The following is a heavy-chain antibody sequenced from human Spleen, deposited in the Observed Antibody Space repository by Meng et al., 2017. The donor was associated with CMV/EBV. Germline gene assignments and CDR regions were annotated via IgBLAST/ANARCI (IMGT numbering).Heavy chain of an antibody. Sequence: FRCSGMHWVHQAPGKGLEWVAFIRYDGSNKYYADSVKGRFTISRDNSKNTLYLQMNSLRAEDTAVYYCAKDRHCSSTSCYTIGWFDPWGQGTLVTVSS. CDR1: FRCSG. D-gene: IGHD2-2*02. CDR2: IRYDGSNK. CDR3: AKDRHCSSTSCYTIGWFDP. V-gene: IGHV3-30*02. J-gene: IGHJ5*02.